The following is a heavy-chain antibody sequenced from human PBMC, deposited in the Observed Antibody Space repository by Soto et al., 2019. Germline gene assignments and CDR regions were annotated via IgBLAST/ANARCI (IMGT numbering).Heavy chain of an antibody. Sequence: GGSLRLSCAASGFGFTFSTSAMSWVRQAPGKGLEWVSTFRESGGTTYYANSVKGRFTISRDTSKNTLYLQMNSLRAEDTAVYYCAKDLKVHSGYDIGSSGWYYFDYWGQGTLVTVSS. CDR2: FRESGGTT. D-gene: IGHD5-12*01. V-gene: IGHV3-23*01. CDR1: GFGFTFSTSA. J-gene: IGHJ4*02. CDR3: AKDLKVHSGYDIGSSGWYYFDY.